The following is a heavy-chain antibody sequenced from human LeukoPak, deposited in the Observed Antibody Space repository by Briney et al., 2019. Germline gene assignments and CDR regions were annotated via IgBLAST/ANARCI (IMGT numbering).Heavy chain of an antibody. V-gene: IGHV3-48*04. CDR3: ARDPRDY. CDR1: GFTFSSYS. CDR2: ISSSISTI. J-gene: IGHJ4*02. Sequence: GGSLRLSCVPSGFTFSSYSMNWVRQAPGGGLEWVSYISSSISTIYYADSLKGRFTISRDNAKNSLYLQMNSLRAEDTAVYYCARDPRDYWGQGTLVTVSS.